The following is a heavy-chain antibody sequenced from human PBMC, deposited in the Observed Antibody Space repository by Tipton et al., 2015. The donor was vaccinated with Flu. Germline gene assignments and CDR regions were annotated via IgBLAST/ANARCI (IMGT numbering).Heavy chain of an antibody. Sequence: TLSLTCAVSGGSINSNNYSWNWIRQPPGKGLEWIGYIYHSGSTYYNPYLKSRVTISVDRSKNQFYLKLSSMTAADTAIYYCARESPPDVWGQGTTVTVSS. CDR3: ARESPPDV. CDR1: GGSINSNNYS. V-gene: IGHV4-30-2*01. J-gene: IGHJ6*02. CDR2: IYHSGST.